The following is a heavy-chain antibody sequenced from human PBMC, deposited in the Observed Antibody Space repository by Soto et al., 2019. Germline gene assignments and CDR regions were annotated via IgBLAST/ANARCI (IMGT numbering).Heavy chain of an antibody. CDR2: INHSGST. V-gene: IGHV4-34*01. CDR1: GGSFSGYY. D-gene: IGHD5-12*01. J-gene: IGHJ4*02. Sequence: PSETLSLTCAVYGGSFSGYYWSWIRQPPGKGLEWIGEINHSGSTNYNPSLKSRVTISVDTSKNQLSLELSSVTAADTSVSYCPRAVWGKALRLLDYWGQETRVTVS. CDR3: PRAVWGKALRLLDY.